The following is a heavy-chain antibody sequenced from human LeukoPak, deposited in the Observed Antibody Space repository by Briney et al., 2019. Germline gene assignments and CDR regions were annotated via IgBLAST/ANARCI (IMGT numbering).Heavy chain of an antibody. J-gene: IGHJ6*03. CDR3: ARDREYYDSSGYYYGRTYYYYYYMDV. CDR2: IYTSGSP. CDR1: GGSISSGSYY. Sequence: SQTLSLTCTVSGGSISSGSYYWSWIRQPAGKGLEWIGRIYTSGSPNYNPSLKSRVTISVDTSKNQFSLKLSSVTAADTAVYYCARDREYYDSSGYYYGRTYYYYYYMDVWGKGTTVTVSS. V-gene: IGHV4-61*02. D-gene: IGHD3-22*01.